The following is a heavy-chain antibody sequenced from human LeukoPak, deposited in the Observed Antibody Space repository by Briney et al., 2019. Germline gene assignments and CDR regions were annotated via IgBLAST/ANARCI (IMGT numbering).Heavy chain of an antibody. V-gene: IGHV6-1*01. D-gene: IGHD2-15*01. CDR3: ARAIGFSDQDIVVVVAATEWFDP. CDR1: GDSVSSNSAA. Sequence: PSQTLSLTCAISGDSVSSNSAAWNWIRQSPSRGLEWLGRTYYRYKWYNDYAVSVESRITINPDTSKNQFSLQLNSVTPEDTAVYYCARAIGFSDQDIVVVVAATEWFDPWGQGTLVTVSS. CDR2: TYYRYKWYN. J-gene: IGHJ5*02.